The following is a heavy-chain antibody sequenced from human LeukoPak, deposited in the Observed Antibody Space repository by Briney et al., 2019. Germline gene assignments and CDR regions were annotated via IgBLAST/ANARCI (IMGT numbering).Heavy chain of an antibody. J-gene: IGHJ4*02. Sequence: GGSLRLSCVASGFTFTNYAMTWVRQAPGKGLEWVSITSGSGGSSFYADSVKGRFIIYRDNAKNTVYLQLNSLRGEDTAVYYCAKIRVIFNWNYAYYFDYWGQGSLVTVSS. CDR1: GFTFTNYA. CDR3: AKIRVIFNWNYAYYFDY. V-gene: IGHV3-23*01. D-gene: IGHD1-7*01. CDR2: TSGSGGSS.